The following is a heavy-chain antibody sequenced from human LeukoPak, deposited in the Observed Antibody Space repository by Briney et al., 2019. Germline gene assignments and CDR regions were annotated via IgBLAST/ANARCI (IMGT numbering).Heavy chain of an antibody. V-gene: IGHV1-18*01. CDR3: AREAGIIPLGWDFDL. D-gene: IGHD3-16*02. J-gene: IGHJ2*01. Sequence: ASVKVSCKASGYTFTSYAMNWVRQAPGQGLEWMGWISAYNGNTNYAQKLQGRVTMTTDTSTSTAYMELRSLRSDDTAVYYCAREAGIIPLGWDFDLWGRGTLVTVSS. CDR2: ISAYNGNT. CDR1: GYTFTSYA.